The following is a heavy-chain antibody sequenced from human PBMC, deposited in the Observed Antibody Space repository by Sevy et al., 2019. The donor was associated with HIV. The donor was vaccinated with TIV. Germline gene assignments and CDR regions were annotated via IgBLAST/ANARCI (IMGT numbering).Heavy chain of an antibody. CDR2: IKQDGSEK. CDR1: GFTFSSYW. V-gene: IGHV3-7*01. D-gene: IGHD5-12*01. Sequence: GGYLRLSCAASGFTFSSYWMSWVRQAPGKGLEWVANIKQDGSEKYYVDSVKGRFTISRDNAKNSLYLQMNSLRAEDTAVYYCARVGGDDYWDWFDPWGHGTLVTVSS. CDR3: ARVGGDDYWDWFDP. J-gene: IGHJ5*02.